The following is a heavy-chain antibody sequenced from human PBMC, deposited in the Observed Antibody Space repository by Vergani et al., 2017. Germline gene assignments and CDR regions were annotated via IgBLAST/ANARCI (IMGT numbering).Heavy chain of an antibody. J-gene: IGHJ5*02. CDR2: INSDGSST. D-gene: IGHD2-2*01. CDR1: GFTFSSYW. V-gene: IGHV3-74*01. CDR3: AKPVVATNRPTNWFDP. Sequence: EVQLVESGGGLVQPGGSLRLSCAASGFTFSSYWMHWVRQAPGKGLVWVSRINSDGSSTSYADSVKGRFTISRDNAKTTLYLQMNSLRAEDTAVYYCAKPVVATNRPTNWFDPWGQGTLVTVSS.